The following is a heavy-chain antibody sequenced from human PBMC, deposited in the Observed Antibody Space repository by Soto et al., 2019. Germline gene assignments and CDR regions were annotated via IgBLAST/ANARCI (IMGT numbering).Heavy chain of an antibody. V-gene: IGHV3-30*18. J-gene: IGHJ4*02. CDR2: ISYDGSNK. CDR3: AKDLRDILVVVAAT. D-gene: IGHD2-15*01. CDR1: GFTFSSYG. Sequence: GGSLRLSCAASGFTFSSYGMHWVRQAPGKGLEWVAVISYDGSNKYYADSVKGRFTISRDNSKNTLYLQMNSLRAEDTAVYYCAKDLRDILVVVAATWGQGTLVTVSS.